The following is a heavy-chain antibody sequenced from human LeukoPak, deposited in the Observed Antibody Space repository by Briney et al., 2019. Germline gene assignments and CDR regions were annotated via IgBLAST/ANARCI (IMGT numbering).Heavy chain of an antibody. CDR3: ARDLVSLGAFKAFDI. Sequence: GGSLRLSCAVSGFTVSSTYMSWVRQPPGKGLEWISVIYTGGNTFYADSVRGRFTISRDNSKNTLYLQMNSLRAEDTAVYYCARDLVSLGAFKAFDIWGQGTMVTVSS. J-gene: IGHJ3*02. CDR2: IYTGGNT. D-gene: IGHD3-9*01. CDR1: GFTVSSTY. V-gene: IGHV3-53*01.